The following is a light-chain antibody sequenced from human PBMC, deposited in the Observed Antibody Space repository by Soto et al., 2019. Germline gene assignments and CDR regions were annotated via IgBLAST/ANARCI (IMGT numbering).Light chain of an antibody. CDR1: SSDVGGYNY. CDR3: ASHAGSSAV. V-gene: IGLV2-8*01. J-gene: IGLJ2*01. Sequence: QSVLTQPPSASGSPGQSVTISCTGTSSDVGGYNYVSWYQQHPGKAPKVIIYDVSKRPSGVPDRFSGSKSGNTASLTVSGLQTEDEADYYCASHAGSSAVFGGGIKLTVL. CDR2: DVS.